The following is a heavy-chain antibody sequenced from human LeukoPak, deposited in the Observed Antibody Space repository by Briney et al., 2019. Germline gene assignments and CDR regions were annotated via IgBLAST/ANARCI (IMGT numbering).Heavy chain of an antibody. V-gene: IGHV3-21*01. CDR3: ARDYVFGGSVYFDS. Sequence: GGSLRLSCAASGFSFSTFSMTWVRQAPGKGLEWVSSITSSGPYMYYADSVKGRLTVSRDNARNSLYLQMNSLRAEDTALYYCARDYVFGGSVYFDSWGQGTLVTVSS. D-gene: IGHD3/OR15-3a*01. CDR2: ITSSGPYM. CDR1: GFSFSTFS. J-gene: IGHJ4*02.